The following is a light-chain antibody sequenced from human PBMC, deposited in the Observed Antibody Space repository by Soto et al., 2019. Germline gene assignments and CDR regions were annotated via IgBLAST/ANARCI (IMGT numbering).Light chain of an antibody. CDR1: QSVLYRSDNKNY. Sequence: DIVMTQSPDSLAVSLGERATINCKSSQSVLYRSDNKNYLGWYQQKRGQPPKLIINWASTRESGVPDRFSGSGSGTDFTLTISSLQAEDVAVYYCQQHYSTPLAFGGGTKVEIK. CDR3: QQHYSTPLA. V-gene: IGKV4-1*01. CDR2: WAS. J-gene: IGKJ4*01.